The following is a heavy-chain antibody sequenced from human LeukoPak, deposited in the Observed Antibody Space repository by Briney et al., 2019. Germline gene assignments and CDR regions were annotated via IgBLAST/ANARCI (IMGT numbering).Heavy chain of an antibody. CDR2: ISYDGSNK. J-gene: IGHJ6*02. CDR1: GFTFSSYG. CDR3: GKTNHSGGWYPDYYYGMDV. D-gene: IGHD6-19*01. Sequence: PGGSLRLSCAASGFTFSSYGMHWVRQAPGKGLEWVAVISYDGSNKYYADSVKGRFTISRDNSKNTLYLQMNSLRAEDTAVYYCGKTNHSGGWYPDYYYGMDVWGQGTTVTVSS. V-gene: IGHV3-30*18.